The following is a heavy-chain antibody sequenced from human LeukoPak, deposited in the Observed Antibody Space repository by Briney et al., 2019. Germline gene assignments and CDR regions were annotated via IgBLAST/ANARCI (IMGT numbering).Heavy chain of an antibody. CDR2: IGVTGSPT. J-gene: IGHJ4*02. CDR3: ARAESGNQLDY. V-gene: IGHV3-48*02. CDR1: GFSLSHYS. D-gene: IGHD1-14*01. Sequence: GGSLRLSCAASGFSLSHYSVTWVRQASGKGLEWVSYIGVTGSPTYYADSVKARFTISRDDAKESLYLQMNSLRDEDTAVYYCARAESGNQLDYWGQGTLVTVSS.